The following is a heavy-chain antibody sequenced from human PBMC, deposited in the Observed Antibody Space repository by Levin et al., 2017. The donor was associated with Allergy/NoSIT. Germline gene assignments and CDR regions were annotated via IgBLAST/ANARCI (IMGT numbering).Heavy chain of an antibody. CDR2: IYYSGST. Sequence: RPSETLSLTCTVSGGSISSSSYYWGWIRQPPGKGLEWIGSIYYSGSTYYNPSLKSRVTISVDTSKNQFSLKLSSVTAADTAVYYCARRIAGAGPAFDIWGQGTLVTVSS. CDR3: ARRIAGAGPAFDI. V-gene: IGHV4-39*01. CDR1: GGSISSSSYY. J-gene: IGHJ3*02. D-gene: IGHD6-19*01.